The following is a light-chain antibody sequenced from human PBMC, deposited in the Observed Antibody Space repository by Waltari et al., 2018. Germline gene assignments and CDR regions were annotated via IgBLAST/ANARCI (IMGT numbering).Light chain of an antibody. J-gene: IGKJ4*01. CDR2: GGS. Sequence: ESVLTQSPGTLSLSPGERATTSCRASQSISSYLAWYQQKPGQAPRLLIYGGSSRATGIPDRFSGSGSGTDFTLTIGRLEPEDFAVYYCQQYGSSPLSFGGGTKVEI. CDR1: QSISSY. CDR3: QQYGSSPLS. V-gene: IGKV3-20*01.